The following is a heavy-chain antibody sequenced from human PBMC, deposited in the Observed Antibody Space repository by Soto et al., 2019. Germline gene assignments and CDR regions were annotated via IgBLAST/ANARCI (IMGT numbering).Heavy chain of an antibody. D-gene: IGHD2-21*02. V-gene: IGHV1-24*01. CDR3: ATDFSQRHCGGDCYYNGMDV. CDR2: FDPEDGET. CDR1: GYTLTELS. Sequence: ASVKVSCKVSGYTLTELSMHWVRQAPGKGLEWMGGFDPEDGETIYAQKFQGRVTMTEDTSTDTAYMELSSLRSEDTAVYYCATDFSQRHCGGDCYYNGMDVWGQGTTVTVSS. J-gene: IGHJ6*02.